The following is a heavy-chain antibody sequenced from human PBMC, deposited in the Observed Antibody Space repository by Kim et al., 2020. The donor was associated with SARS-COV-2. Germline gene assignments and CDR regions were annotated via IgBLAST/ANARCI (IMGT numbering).Heavy chain of an antibody. CDR3: AKGAYIVVVPASYGMDV. V-gene: IGHV3-30*02. J-gene: IGHJ6*02. D-gene: IGHD2-2*01. Sequence: VKGRFTISRDNSKNTLYLQMNSLRAEDTAVYYCAKGAYIVVVPASYGMDVWGQGTTVTVSS.